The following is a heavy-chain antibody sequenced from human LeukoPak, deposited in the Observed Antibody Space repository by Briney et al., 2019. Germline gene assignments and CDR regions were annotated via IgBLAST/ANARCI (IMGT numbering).Heavy chain of an antibody. CDR3: ARVNILGGSSDHFDY. V-gene: IGHV3-66*01. Sequence: GGSLRLSCAASGLSVSSNYMAWVRQAPGKGLEWVSILYSDGTTHYAGSVKGRFTISRDTSKNTLYLQMYSLRTEDTAVYYCARVNILGGSSDHFDYWGQGTLVTVSS. CDR2: LYSDGTT. CDR1: GLSVSSNY. D-gene: IGHD1-26*01. J-gene: IGHJ4*02.